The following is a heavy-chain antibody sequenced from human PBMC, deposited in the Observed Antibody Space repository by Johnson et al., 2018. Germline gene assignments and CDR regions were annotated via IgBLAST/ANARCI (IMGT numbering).Heavy chain of an antibody. J-gene: IGHJ3*02. D-gene: IGHD3-10*01. CDR2: MNQDGSET. CDR3: ARGRDFYGSGLDAFDM. Sequence: EVQLVESGGELVQRGGSLRLSCAASGFTSRNYWMSWVRQAPGKGLEWVANMNQDGSETYYVDSVKGRFTISRDNAKNSLYLQMNSLRADDTAVYYCARGRDFYGSGLDAFDMWGQGTMVTVSS. V-gene: IGHV3-7*01. CDR1: GFTSRNYW.